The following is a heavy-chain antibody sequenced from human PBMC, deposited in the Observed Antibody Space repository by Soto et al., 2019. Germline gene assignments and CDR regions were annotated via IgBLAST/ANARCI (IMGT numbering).Heavy chain of an antibody. V-gene: IGHV1-24*01. CDR3: ATDYYYDSSGYPSSEFDY. Sequence: GASVKVSCKVSGYTLAELSMHWVRQAPGKGLEWKGGFDPEDGETIYAQKFQGRVTMTEDTSTDTAYMELSSLRSEDTAVYYCATDYYYDSSGYPSSEFDYWGQGTLVTVSS. CDR2: FDPEDGET. CDR1: GYTLAELS. J-gene: IGHJ4*02. D-gene: IGHD3-22*01.